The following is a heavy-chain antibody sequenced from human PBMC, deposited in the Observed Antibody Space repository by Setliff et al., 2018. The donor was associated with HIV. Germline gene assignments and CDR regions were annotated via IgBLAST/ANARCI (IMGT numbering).Heavy chain of an antibody. CDR3: ASTQDSSNWSFDY. Sequence: ASVKVSCKASGYTFTSYYMSWVRQAPGQGLEWMGIINPSGGSTTYSQKFQGRVTMTRDTSTRTVYMDLSSLRSEDTAIYYCASTQDSSNWSFDYWGQGTLVT. J-gene: IGHJ4*02. D-gene: IGHD6-13*01. CDR1: GYTFTSYY. V-gene: IGHV1-46*01. CDR2: INPSGGST.